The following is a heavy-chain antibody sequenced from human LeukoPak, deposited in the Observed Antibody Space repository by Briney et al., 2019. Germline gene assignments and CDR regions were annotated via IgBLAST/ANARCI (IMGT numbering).Heavy chain of an antibody. D-gene: IGHD1/OR15-1a*01. CDR1: GFTFSSHW. Sequence: QPGGSLRLSCAASGFTFSSHWMSWVRQAPGRGLEWVANINQDGSEKHYVDSVKGRFTISRDNAKNSLYLQMNSLRAEDTAVYFCARDGVAPGTYFDHWGQGTLGTVSS. V-gene: IGHV3-7*04. J-gene: IGHJ4*02. CDR3: ARDGVAPGTYFDH. CDR2: INQDGSEK.